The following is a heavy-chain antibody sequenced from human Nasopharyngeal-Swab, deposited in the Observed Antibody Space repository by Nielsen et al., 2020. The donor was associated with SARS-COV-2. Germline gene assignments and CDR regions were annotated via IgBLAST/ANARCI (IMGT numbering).Heavy chain of an antibody. D-gene: IGHD1-26*01. V-gene: IGHV3-53*01. CDR1: GFDVNNDY. J-gene: IGHJ4*02. CDR3: ARDGPSGSYDG. CDR2: IYSGGST. Sequence: GESLKISCAASGFDVNNDYLSWVRQAPGKGLEWVSVIYSGGSTYYADSVRGRFTISRDNSKNTLYLQMNSLRAEDTAVYYCARDGPSGSYDGWGQGTLVTVSS.